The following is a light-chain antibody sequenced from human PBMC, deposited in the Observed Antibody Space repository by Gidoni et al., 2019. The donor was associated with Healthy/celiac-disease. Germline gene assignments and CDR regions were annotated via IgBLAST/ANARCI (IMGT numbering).Light chain of an antibody. CDR1: SLRSYY. J-gene: IGLJ2*01. Sequence: SSELTQDPAVSVALGQTVRITCQGDSLRSYYASWYQQKPGQAPVLVIYGKNNRPSGIPPRFSGSSSGNTASLTITGAQAEDEADYYCNSRDSSGNHWVFGGGTKLTVL. V-gene: IGLV3-19*01. CDR3: NSRDSSGNHWV. CDR2: GKN.